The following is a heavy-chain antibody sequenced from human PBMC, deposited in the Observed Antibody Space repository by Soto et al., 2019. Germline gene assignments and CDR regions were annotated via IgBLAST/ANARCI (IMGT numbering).Heavy chain of an antibody. CDR1: GYSFTSYW. CDR3: ARGSQPGGSPTFAMDV. V-gene: IGHV5-51*01. Sequence: GESLKISCKGSGYSFTSYWIGWVRQMPGKGLEWMGIIYPGDSDTRYSPSFQGQVTISADKSISTAYLQWSSLKASDTAMYYCARGSQPGGSPTFAMDVWGQGTTVTVSS. CDR2: IYPGDSDT. J-gene: IGHJ6*02. D-gene: IGHD3-10*01.